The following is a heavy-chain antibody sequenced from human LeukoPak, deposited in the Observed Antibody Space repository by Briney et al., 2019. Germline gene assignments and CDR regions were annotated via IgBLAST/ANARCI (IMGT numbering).Heavy chain of an antibody. CDR3: ARETWIDY. D-gene: IGHD5-12*01. CDR2: ISYDGSDK. J-gene: IGHJ4*02. CDR1: GFTFNSYA. V-gene: IGHV3-30-3*01. Sequence: PGGSLRLSCAASGFTFNSYAMHWVRQAPGKGLEWVALISYDGSDKSYADSVKGRFTISRDNSKNSLYLQMNSLRAEDTAVYYCARETWIDYWGQGTLVTVSS.